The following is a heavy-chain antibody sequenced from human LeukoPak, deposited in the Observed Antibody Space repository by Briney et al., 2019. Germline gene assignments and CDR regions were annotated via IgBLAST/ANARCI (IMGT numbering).Heavy chain of an antibody. V-gene: IGHV1-2*02. CDR3: VRNGHCDTANCYPWFDP. CDR2: IIPQSGGT. Sequence: ASVRVSYKASGFTFTGYYIHWMRQAPGQGLEWMGWIIPQSGGTNYAPNFQGRVTMTRDTSISTAYMELSSLRSDDTAVYYCVRNGHCDTANCYPWFDPWGQGTLVTVSS. D-gene: IGHD2-2*03. CDR1: GFTFTGYY. J-gene: IGHJ5*02.